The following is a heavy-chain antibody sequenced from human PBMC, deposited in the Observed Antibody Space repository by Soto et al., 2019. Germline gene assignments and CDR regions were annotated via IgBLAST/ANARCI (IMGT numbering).Heavy chain of an antibody. CDR1: GFSVSTSGVG. D-gene: IGHD2-15*01. J-gene: IGHJ6*02. V-gene: IGHV2-5*02. CDR3: AHKGGRGAGMDV. Sequence: QITLKESGPTLVKPTQTLTLTCTFSGFSVSTSGVGVAWIRQPPGKALEWLALICWDGDERYSPFLQSRVTITKDTSKNQVGLTRTNMDPVDTATYYCAHKGGRGAGMDVWGQGTTVTVSS. CDR2: ICWDGDE.